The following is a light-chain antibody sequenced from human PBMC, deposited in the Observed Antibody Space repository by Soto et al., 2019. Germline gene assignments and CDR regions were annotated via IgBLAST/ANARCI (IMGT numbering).Light chain of an antibody. CDR3: QQYGSSPRT. V-gene: IGKV3D-20*01. Sequence: TQSPSSLSASVGDRVTITCRASHHINNYLSWFQQKPGLAPRLLIYDASSRATGIPDRFSGSGSGTDFTLTISRLEPEDFAVYYCQQYGSSPRTFGQGTKVDIK. CDR2: DAS. J-gene: IGKJ1*01. CDR1: HHINNY.